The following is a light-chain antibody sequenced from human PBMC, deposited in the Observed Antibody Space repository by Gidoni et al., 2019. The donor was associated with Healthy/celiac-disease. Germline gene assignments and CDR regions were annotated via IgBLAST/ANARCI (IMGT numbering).Light chain of an antibody. CDR1: QSISSW. Sequence: DIQMPQSPSTLSASVGDRVTITCRASQSISSWLAWYQQKPGKAPKLLIYDASSLESGVPERFSGSGSGTEFTLTISSLQPDDFATYYCQQYNSYSRTFGRXTKVEIK. CDR2: DAS. V-gene: IGKV1-5*01. J-gene: IGKJ1*01. CDR3: QQYNSYSRT.